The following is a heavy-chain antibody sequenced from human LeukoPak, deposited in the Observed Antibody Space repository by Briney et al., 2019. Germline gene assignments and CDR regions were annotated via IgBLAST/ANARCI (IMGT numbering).Heavy chain of an antibody. D-gene: IGHD6-25*01. CDR2: ISGRSSHM. J-gene: IGHJ4*02. CDR1: GFALSGYS. Sequence: GGSLRVSCAASGFALSGYSINWVGQTPGRGRNWVSSISGRSSHMYYTDSAKGRFTISRDNAKNSLYLQMNSLRAEDTAVYYCARAFPPLRTSAAGDFWGQGTLVTVSS. CDR3: ARAFPPLRTSAAGDF. V-gene: IGHV3-21*06.